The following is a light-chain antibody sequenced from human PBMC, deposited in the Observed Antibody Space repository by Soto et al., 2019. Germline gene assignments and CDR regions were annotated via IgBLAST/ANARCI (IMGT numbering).Light chain of an antibody. V-gene: IGLV2-14*01. J-gene: IGLJ1*01. CDR2: EVS. CDR3: TSYTTSSNLVV. CDR1: SSDVGGYNY. Sequence: QSALTQPASVSGSPGQSITISCTGTSSDVGGYNYVSWYQHHPGKAPKLMLYEVSNRPSGVSNRFSGSKSGNTASLTISGLQAEDEADYYCTSYTTSSNLVVLGSGTKVTVL.